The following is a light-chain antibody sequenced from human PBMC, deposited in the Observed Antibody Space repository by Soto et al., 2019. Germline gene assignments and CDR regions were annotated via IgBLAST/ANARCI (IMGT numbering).Light chain of an antibody. Sequence: DILMTQSPVTLSVSPGERATLSCRASQAVSINLAWYQQKPGQAPRLRIYGAPTRAAGIPARFSGSGSGTEFTLTLSSMQSEDFAVYYCQQYNTWPRTFGPGTKVDF. V-gene: IGKV3-15*01. J-gene: IGKJ3*01. CDR1: QAVSIN. CDR2: GAP. CDR3: QQYNTWPRT.